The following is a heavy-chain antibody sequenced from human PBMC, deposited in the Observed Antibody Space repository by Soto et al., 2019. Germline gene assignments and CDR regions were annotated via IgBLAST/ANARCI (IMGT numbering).Heavy chain of an antibody. J-gene: IGHJ3*02. CDR1: GFTLSSYA. CDR3: ARGPTIFGVGVDAFDI. V-gene: IGHV3-23*01. CDR2: ISGSGDFT. D-gene: IGHD3-3*01. Sequence: EVQMLESGGGLVQPGGSLRLSCAASGFTLSSYALSWVRQAPGKGLEWVSGISGSGDFTFDADSVRGRFTISRDNSMNTLDLPLNSLRVEDTAVYYCARGPTIFGVGVDAFDIWGQGTMATVSS.